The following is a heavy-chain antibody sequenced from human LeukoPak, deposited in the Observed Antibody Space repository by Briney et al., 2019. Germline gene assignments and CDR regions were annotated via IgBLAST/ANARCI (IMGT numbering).Heavy chain of an antibody. CDR3: ASPGYSSGWYAFDI. CDR1: GGSISSYY. J-gene: IGHJ3*02. CDR2: IYASGST. V-gene: IGHV4-4*07. Sequence: SETLSLTCTVSGGSISSYYWTWIRQPAGKGLEWIGRIYASGSTNYNPSLKSRVTMSVDPSKNQFSLRLNSVTAADTAVYYCASPGYSSGWYAFDIWGQGTMVTVFS. D-gene: IGHD6-19*01.